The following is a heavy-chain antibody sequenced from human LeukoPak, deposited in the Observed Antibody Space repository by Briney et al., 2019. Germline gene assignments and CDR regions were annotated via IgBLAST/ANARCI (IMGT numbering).Heavy chain of an antibody. CDR3: ARGGSNVDY. Sequence: SETLSLTCTVSGGSISTYFWSWIRQPPGKGLEWIGHIYFSGSTNYNPSLESRVTISVDTSKNQFSLKLSSVTAADTAVYYCARGGSNVDYWGQGTLVTVSS. CDR2: IYFSGST. CDR1: GGSISTYF. J-gene: IGHJ4*02. D-gene: IGHD1-14*01. V-gene: IGHV4-59*08.